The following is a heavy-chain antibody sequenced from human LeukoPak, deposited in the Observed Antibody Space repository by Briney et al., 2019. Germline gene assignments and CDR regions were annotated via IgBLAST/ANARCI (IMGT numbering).Heavy chain of an antibody. D-gene: IGHD3-22*01. CDR2: MNPNSGNT. Sequence: ASVKVSCKASGYTFTSYDINWVRQATGQGLEWMGWMNPNSGNTGYAQKFQGRVTMTRNTSISTAYMELSSLRSEDTAVYYCARHSNYYDSGGYYYDYWGQGTLVTVSS. V-gene: IGHV1-8*01. J-gene: IGHJ4*02. CDR3: ARHSNYYDSGGYYYDY. CDR1: GYTFTSYD.